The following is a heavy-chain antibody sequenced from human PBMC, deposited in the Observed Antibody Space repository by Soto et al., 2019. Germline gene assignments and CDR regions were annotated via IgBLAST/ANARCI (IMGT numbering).Heavy chain of an antibody. Sequence: YMRLSCAASGFTFISNEMNWVRQAPGKGLEWISYISSSGSTKYYADSVKGRFTISRDNAKNSLFLQMNSLTVEDRAVYYCARGYTGGWSRGGYWGQGALVT. CDR2: ISSSGSTK. CDR3: ARGYTGGWSRGGY. CDR1: GFTFISNE. D-gene: IGHD6-19*01. V-gene: IGHV3-48*03. J-gene: IGHJ4*02.